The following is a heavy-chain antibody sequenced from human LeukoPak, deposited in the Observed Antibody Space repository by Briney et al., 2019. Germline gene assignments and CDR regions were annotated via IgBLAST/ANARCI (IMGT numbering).Heavy chain of an antibody. CDR2: ISWNSGSI. D-gene: IGHD3-22*01. CDR1: GFTFSSYG. V-gene: IGHV3-9*03. Sequence: GGSLRLSCVTSGFTFSSYGMHWVRQAPGKGLEWVSGISWNSGSIGYADSVKGRFTISRDNAKNSLYLQMNSLRAEDMALYYCAKGVGYDSSGYIDYWGQGTLVTVSS. CDR3: AKGVGYDSSGYIDY. J-gene: IGHJ4*02.